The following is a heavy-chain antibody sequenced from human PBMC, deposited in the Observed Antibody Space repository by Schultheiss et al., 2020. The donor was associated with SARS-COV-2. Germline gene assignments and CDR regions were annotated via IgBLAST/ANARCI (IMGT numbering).Heavy chain of an antibody. CDR1: GGSISSSSYY. V-gene: IGHV4-39*01. D-gene: IGHD6-13*01. CDR2: INHSGST. CDR3: ARVGLKQQLSY. J-gene: IGHJ4*02. Sequence: SETLSLTCTVSGGSISSSSYYWGWIRQPPGKGLEWIGEINHSGSTNYNPSLKSRVTISVDTSKNQFSLKLSSVTAADTAVYYCARVGLKQQLSYWGQGTLVTVSS.